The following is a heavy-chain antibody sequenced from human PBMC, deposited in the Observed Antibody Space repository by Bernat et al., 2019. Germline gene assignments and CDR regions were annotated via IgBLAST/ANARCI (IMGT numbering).Heavy chain of an antibody. V-gene: IGHV4-39*01. Sequence: QLQVQESGPGLVKPSETLSLTCTVSGGSMSSTSYYWGWIRQPPGKGLDWIGSISYPGSPYYNPSLESRVIISVDTSKKQFSLDLTSVTAADTAVYYCARLPFTGDRGRGTFDIWGQGTMVTVSS. CDR1: GGSMSSTSYY. CDR3: ARLPFTGDRGRGTFDI. J-gene: IGHJ3*02. CDR2: ISYPGSP. D-gene: IGHD7-27*01.